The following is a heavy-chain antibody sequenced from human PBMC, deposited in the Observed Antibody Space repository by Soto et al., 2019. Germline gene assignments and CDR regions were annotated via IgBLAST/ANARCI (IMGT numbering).Heavy chain of an antibody. CDR1: GYTLTSYY. D-gene: IGHD3-22*01. CDR3: ATHFYDSSGYYQALDY. V-gene: IGHV1-46*01. J-gene: IGHJ4*02. Sequence: GASVKVSCKASGYTLTSYYIHWVRQAPGQGLEWMGIINPSGGSTSYAQKFQGRVTMTRDTSTSTVYMELSSLRSEDTAVYYCATHFYDSSGYYQALDYWGQGTLVTVSS. CDR2: INPSGGST.